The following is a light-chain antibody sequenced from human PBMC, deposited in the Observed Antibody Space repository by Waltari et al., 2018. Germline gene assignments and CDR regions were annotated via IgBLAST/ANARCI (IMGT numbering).Light chain of an antibody. CDR1: QGTNNY. CDR2: GTS. Sequence: IQFTQSPSFLPASVGDRVTITCRASQGTNNYLARYQQKPGKAPNLLIYGTSTLQSGVPSRVSGSQSGTEFTRTISSLQPEDFATYYCQQFKSFLFTFGQGTRLDIK. J-gene: IGKJ5*01. V-gene: IGKV1-9*01. CDR3: QQFKSFLFT.